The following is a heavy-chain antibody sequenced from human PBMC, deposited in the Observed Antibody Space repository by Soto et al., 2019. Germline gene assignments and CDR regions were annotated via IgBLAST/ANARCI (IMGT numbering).Heavy chain of an antibody. V-gene: IGHV3-15*01. J-gene: IGHJ4*02. CDR1: GFTFSNAW. Sequence: EVQLVESGGGLVKPGGSLRLSCAASGFTFSNAWMSWVRQAPGKGMEWVGRIKSKTDGGTTDYAAPVKGRFTISRDDSKNTLDVQMNSLKTADTAVYDWTTARSYYGAGSYFHWCKGTLVTVSS. CDR3: TTARSYYGAGSYFH. D-gene: IGHD3-10*01. CDR2: IKSKTDGGTT.